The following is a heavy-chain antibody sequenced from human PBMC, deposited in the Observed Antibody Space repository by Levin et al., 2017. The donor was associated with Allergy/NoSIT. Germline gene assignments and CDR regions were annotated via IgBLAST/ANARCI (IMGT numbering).Heavy chain of an antibody. D-gene: IGHD3-9*01. J-gene: IGHJ6*02. CDR1: GFTFSSYA. Sequence: GESLKISCAASGFTFSSYAMHWVRQAPGKGLEWVAVISYDGSNKYYADSVKGRFTISRDNSKNTLYLQMNSLRAEDTAVYYCARDADYDILTDPYYYYGMDVWGQGTTVTVSS. V-gene: IGHV3-30-3*01. CDR3: ARDADYDILTDPYYYYGMDV. CDR2: ISYDGSNK.